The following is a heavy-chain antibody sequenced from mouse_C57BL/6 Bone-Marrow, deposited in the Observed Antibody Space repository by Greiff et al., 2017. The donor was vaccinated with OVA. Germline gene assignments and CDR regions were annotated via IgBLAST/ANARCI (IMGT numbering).Heavy chain of an antibody. D-gene: IGHD2-3*01. CDR2: INPGSGGT. CDR3: ARGWLQYYAMDY. V-gene: IGHV1-54*01. CDR1: GYAFTNYL. J-gene: IGHJ4*01. Sequence: VQLQQSGAELVRPGTSVKVSCKASGYAFTNYLIEWVKQRPGQGLEWIGVINPGSGGTNYNEKFKGKATLTADKSSSTAYMQLSSLTSEDSAVYFCARGWLQYYAMDYWGQGTSVTVSS.